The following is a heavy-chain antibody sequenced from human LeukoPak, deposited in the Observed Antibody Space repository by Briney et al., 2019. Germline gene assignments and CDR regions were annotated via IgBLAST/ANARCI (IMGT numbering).Heavy chain of an antibody. CDR2: INWNGGGT. J-gene: IGHJ6*02. CDR1: GFTFKDYG. D-gene: IGHD1-26*01. CDR3: AKHMRATNTYSFFGLDV. Sequence: PGGSLRLSCAATGFTFKDYGMHWVRQPPGKGLEWVSSINWNGGGTDYADSVKGRFTISRDNAKNSLYPQLSILRPEATALYYCAKHMRATNTYSFFGLDVWGQGTTVTVSS. V-gene: IGHV3-9*01.